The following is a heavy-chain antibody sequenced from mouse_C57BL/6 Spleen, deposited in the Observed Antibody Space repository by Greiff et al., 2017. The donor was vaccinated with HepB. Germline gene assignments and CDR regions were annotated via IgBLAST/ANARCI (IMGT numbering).Heavy chain of an antibody. CDR1: GFSLTSYG. CDR2: IWGDGST. CDR3: ANSFSYGSSGFAY. V-gene: IGHV2-3*01. D-gene: IGHD1-1*01. J-gene: IGHJ3*01. Sequence: VQLVESGPGLVAPSQSLSITCTVSGFSLTSYGVSWVRQPPGKGLEWLGVIWGDGSTNYHSALISRLSISQDNSKRQVFLKLNSLQTDDTATYYCANSFSYGSSGFAYWGQGTLVTVSA.